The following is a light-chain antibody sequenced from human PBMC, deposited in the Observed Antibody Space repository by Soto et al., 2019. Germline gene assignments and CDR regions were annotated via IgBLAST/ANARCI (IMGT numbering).Light chain of an antibody. CDR2: GAS. CDR3: QPYNNLPLT. Sequence: DIVMTQSPSTLSVSVGERATLSCRASQGVSSTLAWYQQKPGQAPRLLIYGASTRDTGIPARFSGSGSGTEFTLTISSLQSEDFAIYYCQPYNNLPLTFGGGTKVESK. CDR1: QGVSST. V-gene: IGKV3-15*01. J-gene: IGKJ4*01.